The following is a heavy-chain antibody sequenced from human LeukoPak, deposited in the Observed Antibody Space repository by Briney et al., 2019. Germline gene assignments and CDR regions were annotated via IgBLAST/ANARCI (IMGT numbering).Heavy chain of an antibody. CDR1: GFTFSSYG. CDR3: AVDYGGKSGAFDI. Sequence: GGSLRLSCAASGFTFSSYGMSWVRQAPGKGLEWVSTTSGSGGSTHYADSVKGRFTISRDNAKNSLYLQMNSLRAEDTAVYYCAVDYGGKSGAFDIWGQGTMVTVSS. J-gene: IGHJ3*02. CDR2: TSGSGGST. V-gene: IGHV3-23*01. D-gene: IGHD4-23*01.